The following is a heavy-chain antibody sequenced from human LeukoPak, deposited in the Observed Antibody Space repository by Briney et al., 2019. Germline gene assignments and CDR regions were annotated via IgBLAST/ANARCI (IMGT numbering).Heavy chain of an antibody. CDR1: GFTFSDYY. J-gene: IGHJ4*02. CDR3: ARPLAAAGTPASFDY. V-gene: IGHV3-11*04. CDR2: ISNSGSSI. Sequence: GGSLRLSCAASGFTFSDYYMSWIRQAPGKGLEWVSYISNSGSSIYYKDSVKGRFTISRDNAKKSLYLQMNSLRAEDTAVYYCARPLAAAGTPASFDYWGQGTLVTVSS. D-gene: IGHD6-13*01.